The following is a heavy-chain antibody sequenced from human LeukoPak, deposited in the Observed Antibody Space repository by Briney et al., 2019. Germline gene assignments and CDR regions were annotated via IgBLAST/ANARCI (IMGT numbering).Heavy chain of an antibody. CDR1: GGSISSYY. J-gene: IGHJ3*02. V-gene: IGHV4-4*07. D-gene: IGHD3-22*01. CDR2: IYTSGST. CDR3: AREPPSFYYDSSGTTGAFDI. Sequence: PSETLSLTRTVSGGSISSYYWSWIRQPAGKGLEWIGRIYTSGSTNYNPSLKSRVTMSVDTSKNQFSLKLSSVTAADTAVYYCAREPPSFYYDSSGTTGAFDIWGQGTMVTVSS.